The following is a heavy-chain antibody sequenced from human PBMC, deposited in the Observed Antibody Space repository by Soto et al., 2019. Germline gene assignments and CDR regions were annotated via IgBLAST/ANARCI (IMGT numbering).Heavy chain of an antibody. V-gene: IGHV4-39*01. Sequence: QLQLQESGPGLVKPSETLSLTCTVSGGSISSSSYYWGWIRQPPGKGLEWIGSIYYSGSTYYNPSLKSRVTISVDTSKNQFSLKLSSVTAADTAVYYCARLWGRNMVRGVIYWFDPWGQGTLVTVSS. CDR3: ARLWGRNMVRGVIYWFDP. CDR2: IYYSGST. J-gene: IGHJ5*02. D-gene: IGHD3-10*01. CDR1: GGSISSSSYY.